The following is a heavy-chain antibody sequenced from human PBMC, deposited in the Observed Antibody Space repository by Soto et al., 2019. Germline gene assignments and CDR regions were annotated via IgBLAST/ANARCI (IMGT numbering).Heavy chain of an antibody. J-gene: IGHJ4*02. CDR2: ISYDGSDK. Sequence: QVQLVESGGGVVQPGRSLRLSCAASGFTFSSYAMHWVRQAPGKGLEWVAVISYDGSDKYYADSVKGRFTISRDNSKNTLNRQMNSLRADETAVYYCAKALGELSPEGYDYWGQGTLITVSS. V-gene: IGHV3-30*18. D-gene: IGHD3-16*02. CDR3: AKALGELSPEGYDY. CDR1: GFTFSSYA.